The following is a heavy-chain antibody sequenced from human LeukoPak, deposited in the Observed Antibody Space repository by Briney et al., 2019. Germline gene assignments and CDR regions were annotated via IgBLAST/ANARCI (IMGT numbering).Heavy chain of an antibody. Sequence: GGSLRLSCAASGVSVSDYSISWIRQSPGKGPEWISYVISGRGSTNYADSVKGRFTISRDNAKNSVALHLDGLTADDTAVYFCTRERRGSYYAFESWGQGTLVTVSS. CDR2: VISGRGST. CDR1: GVSVSDYS. CDR3: TRERRGSYYAFES. D-gene: IGHD3-16*01. V-gene: IGHV3-11*05. J-gene: IGHJ4*02.